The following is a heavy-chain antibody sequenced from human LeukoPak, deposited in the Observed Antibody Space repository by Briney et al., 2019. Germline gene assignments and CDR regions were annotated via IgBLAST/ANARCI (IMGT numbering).Heavy chain of an antibody. CDR2: ISSSSSYI. D-gene: IGHD3-10*01. CDR3: ARVKYYYGSGSDYFDY. CDR1: GFTFSSYS. Sequence: GGSLRLSCAASGFTFSSYSMNWVRQAPGKGLEWVPSISSSSSYIYYADSVKGRFTISRDNAKNSLYLQMNSLRAEDTAVYYCARVKYYYGSGSDYFDYWGQGTLVTVSS. J-gene: IGHJ4*02. V-gene: IGHV3-21*04.